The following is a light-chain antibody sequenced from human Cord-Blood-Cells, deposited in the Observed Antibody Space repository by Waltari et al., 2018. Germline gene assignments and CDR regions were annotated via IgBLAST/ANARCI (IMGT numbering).Light chain of an antibody. V-gene: IGLV1-44*01. CDR1: SSNIGSNT. J-gene: IGLJ2*01. CDR3: AAWDDSLNGPV. CDR2: SNN. Sequence: QSVLTPPPSASGTPGQRVTISCSGSSSNIGSNTVNWYQQLPGTAPKLLIYSNNQRPSGVPARFSGSKSGTSASLAISGLQSEDEADYYCAAWDDSLNGPVFGGGTKLTVL.